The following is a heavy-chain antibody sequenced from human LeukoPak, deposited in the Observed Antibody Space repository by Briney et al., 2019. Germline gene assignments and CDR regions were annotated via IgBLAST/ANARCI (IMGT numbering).Heavy chain of an antibody. CDR2: ISGSGGST. CDR3: AKDPVGATGYFDY. CDR1: GASISSSNYY. J-gene: IGHJ4*02. D-gene: IGHD1-26*01. Sequence: ETLSLTCAVSGASISSSNYYWGWVRQSPGKGLEWVSAISGSGGSTYYADSVKGRFTISRDNSKNTLYLQMNSLRAEDTAVYYCAKDPVGATGYFDYWGQGTLVTVSS. V-gene: IGHV3-23*01.